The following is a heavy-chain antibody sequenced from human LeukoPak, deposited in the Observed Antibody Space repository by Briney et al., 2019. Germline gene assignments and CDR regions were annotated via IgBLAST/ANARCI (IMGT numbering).Heavy chain of an antibody. CDR3: ARDLVAASGSYRSYGMDV. CDR2: ISYDGSEQ. V-gene: IGHV3-30*04. CDR1: GFTFSSYD. J-gene: IGHJ6*02. D-gene: IGHD3-10*01. Sequence: GGSLRLSCAASGFTFSSYDVHWVRQAPGKGLEWVADISYDGSEQYYADSVKGRFTISRDNSRNTLYLQMHGLRAEDTAVYYCARDLVAASGSYRSYGMDVWGQGTTVTVSS.